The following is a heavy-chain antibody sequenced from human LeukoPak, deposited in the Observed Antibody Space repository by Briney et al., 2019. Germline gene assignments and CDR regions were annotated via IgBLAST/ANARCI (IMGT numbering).Heavy chain of an antibody. CDR2: IEKDASRT. D-gene: IGHD1-26*01. CDR3: AKQEGALIQNWCFDH. V-gene: IGHV3-23*03. J-gene: IGHJ4*02. CDR1: GFTFSDFA. Sequence: GGSLRLSCGASGFTFSDFAMSWVRLAPGKGLEWVSSIEKDASRTYYADSVRGRFTVSRDNSKNTLYLQMSSLRVEDTALYYCAKQEGALIQNWCFDHWGLGTLVTVSS.